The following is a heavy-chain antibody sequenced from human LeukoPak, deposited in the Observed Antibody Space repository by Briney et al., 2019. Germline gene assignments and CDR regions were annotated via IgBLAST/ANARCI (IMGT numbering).Heavy chain of an antibody. Sequence: GGSLRLSCAASGFTFSSYGMHWVRQAPGKGLEWVAVIWYDGSNKYYADSVEGRFTISRDNSKNTLYLQMNSLRAEDTAVYYCARGTMIGVFDYWGQGTLVTVSS. CDR2: IWYDGSNK. CDR3: ARGTMIGVFDY. D-gene: IGHD3-22*01. CDR1: GFTFSSYG. V-gene: IGHV3-33*01. J-gene: IGHJ4*02.